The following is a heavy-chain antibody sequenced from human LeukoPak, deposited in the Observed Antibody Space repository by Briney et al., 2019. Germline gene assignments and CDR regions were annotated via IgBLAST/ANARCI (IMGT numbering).Heavy chain of an antibody. Sequence: ASVKVSCKASGYTFNIYGIGWVRQAPGQGLEWMGWISAYNGNTNYAQKLQGRVTMTTDTSTSTAYMELRSLRSDDTAVYYCARGGYSYGDMGYFDYWGQGTLVTVSS. V-gene: IGHV1-18*01. J-gene: IGHJ4*02. CDR1: GYTFNIYG. CDR2: ISAYNGNT. D-gene: IGHD5-18*01. CDR3: ARGGYSYGDMGYFDY.